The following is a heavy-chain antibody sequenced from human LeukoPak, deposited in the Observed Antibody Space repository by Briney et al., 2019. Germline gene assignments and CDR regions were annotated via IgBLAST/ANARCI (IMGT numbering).Heavy chain of an antibody. CDR3: AREISMFVNAFDL. CDR1: GFSFSNSG. J-gene: IGHJ3*01. D-gene: IGHD3-10*02. V-gene: IGHV3-33*01. Sequence: GGSLRLSCEASGFSFSNSGMHWVRQAPGKGLEWVAVIWYDGSNEYYAAAVKGRFAISRDNSKNTVHLQMNSLRVEDTSVYFCAREISMFVNAFDLWGQGTLVTVTS. CDR2: IWYDGSNE.